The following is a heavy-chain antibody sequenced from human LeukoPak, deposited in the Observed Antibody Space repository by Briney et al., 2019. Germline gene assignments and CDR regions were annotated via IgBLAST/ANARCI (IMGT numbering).Heavy chain of an antibody. CDR2: INSDGSST. V-gene: IGHV3-74*01. CDR3: ARGGAAMAYY. J-gene: IGHJ4*02. Sequence: GGSLRLSCAASGFTFSSYWMYWVRQAPGKGLVWVSRINSDGSSTIYADSVKGRFAISRDNAKNTLYLQMNSLRAEDTAVYYCARGGAAMAYYWGQGTLVTVSS. CDR1: GFTFSSYW. D-gene: IGHD5-18*01.